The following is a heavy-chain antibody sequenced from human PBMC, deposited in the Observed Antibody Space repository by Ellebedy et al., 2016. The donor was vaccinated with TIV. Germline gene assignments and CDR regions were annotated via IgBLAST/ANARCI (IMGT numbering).Heavy chain of an antibody. CDR3: ARAYYYDSIAYYFDS. J-gene: IGHJ4*02. V-gene: IGHV1-2*06. Sequence: ASVKVSCKTSGYSFTAYFLHWVRQAPGQGLEWMGRINPNSGDTTYAQKFLGRVTLTRDTSNSTAYMGLSRLRSDDTAIYYCARAYYYDSIAYYFDSWGQGTLVTVSS. D-gene: IGHD3-22*01. CDR1: GYSFTAYF. CDR2: INPNSGDT.